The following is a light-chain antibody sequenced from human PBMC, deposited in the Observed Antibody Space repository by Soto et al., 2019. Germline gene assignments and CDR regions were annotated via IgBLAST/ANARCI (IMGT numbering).Light chain of an antibody. CDR3: CSYAGSYTLI. V-gene: IGLV2-11*01. CDR1: SSDVGSYDD. J-gene: IGLJ2*01. Sequence: QSALTQPRSVSGSPGQSVTISCIGTSSDVGSYDDVSWYQQHPGKAPKVMIYDVNKKASGVPDRFFGSKSGNTAYLTISGLQAEDEADYYCCSYAGSYTLIFGGGTKLTVL. CDR2: DVN.